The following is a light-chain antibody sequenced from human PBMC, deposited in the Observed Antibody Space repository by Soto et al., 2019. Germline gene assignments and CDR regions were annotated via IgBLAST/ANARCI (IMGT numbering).Light chain of an antibody. V-gene: IGKV1-39*01. CDR1: QSISTY. Sequence: DLQMTQSPPSLSASVGDRVTITCRASQSISTYLNWYQWKPGKAPKLLIYSVSSLHSGVPSRFGGSGSGTDFTLTISSLQPEDVATYYCQQSYKTPFTFGPGTKVDI. CDR2: SVS. J-gene: IGKJ3*01. CDR3: QQSYKTPFT.